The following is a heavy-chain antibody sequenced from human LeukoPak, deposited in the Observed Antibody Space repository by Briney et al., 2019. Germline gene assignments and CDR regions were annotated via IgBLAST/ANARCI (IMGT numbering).Heavy chain of an antibody. CDR3: ARDHNYAFDN. V-gene: IGHV3-48*04. D-gene: IGHD1-1*01. CDR2: IGISTRKT. CDR1: GFPLSDYS. Sequence: GGSLRLSCTASGFPLSDYSMKSVRQAPGKGLEWISYIGISTRKTKYADSVRARFTISADNAKNSLYLQMNSLRVEDTAVYYCARDHNYAFDNWGQGTLVSASS. J-gene: IGHJ4*02.